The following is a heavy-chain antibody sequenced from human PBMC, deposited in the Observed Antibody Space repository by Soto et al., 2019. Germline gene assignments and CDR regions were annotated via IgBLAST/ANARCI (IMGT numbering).Heavy chain of an antibody. CDR3: ASKRTEYSSTYGMDV. D-gene: IGHD6-6*01. CDR1: GYSSTSYW. J-gene: IGHJ6*02. CDR2: IDPSDSYT. V-gene: IGHV5-10-1*01. Sequence: GESLKISCKGSGYSSTSYWISWVRQMPGKGLEWMGRIDPSDSYTNYSPSFQGHVTISADKSISTAYLQWSSLKASDTAMYYCASKRTEYSSTYGMDVWGQGTTVTVSS.